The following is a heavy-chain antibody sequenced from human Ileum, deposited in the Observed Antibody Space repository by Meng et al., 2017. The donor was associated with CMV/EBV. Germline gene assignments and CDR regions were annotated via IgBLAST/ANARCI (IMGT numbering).Heavy chain of an antibody. CDR2: ILYDGTNK. Sequence: GESLKISCAASGFTFGSFDMHWVRQTPAKGLEWVAYILYDGTNKNYADSVRGRFTISRDSSKKTLYLQMNDLRPEDTGVYYCQPGASRPPTRYYGVGVWGQGTTVTVSS. CDR3: QPGASRPPTRYYGVGV. V-gene: IGHV3-30*02. D-gene: IGHD1-14*01. CDR1: GFTFGSFD. J-gene: IGHJ6*02.